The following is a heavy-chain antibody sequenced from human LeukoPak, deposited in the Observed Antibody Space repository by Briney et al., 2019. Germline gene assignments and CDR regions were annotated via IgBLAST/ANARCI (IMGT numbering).Heavy chain of an antibody. CDR2: MYRGDRT. CDR1: GFTVSSNY. CDR3: ASSHCTAGSCNWFDP. V-gene: IGHV3-66*01. Sequence: GGSLRLSCAASGFTVSSNYMSWVRQAPGKGLEWVSFMYRGDRTYYADSVKGRFTMSRDDMKKTVYLQMDRLGAEDTAVYYCASSHCTAGSCNWFDPWGQGTLVTVSP. J-gene: IGHJ5*02. D-gene: IGHD2-8*02.